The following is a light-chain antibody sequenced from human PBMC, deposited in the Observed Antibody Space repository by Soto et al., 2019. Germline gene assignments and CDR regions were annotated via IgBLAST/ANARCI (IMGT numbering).Light chain of an antibody. V-gene: IGKV3-15*01. J-gene: IGKJ3*01. CDR2: ATS. Sequence: ERVMTQSPATLSASPGESVTLSCRASQTVSSNLAWYQHKPGQAPRLLIYATSTRAPGVSARFSGSGSGSGTEFTLTISSLQSEDFAVYYCQQYNNWPQVSFGPGTKVEIE. CDR3: QQYNNWPQVS. CDR1: QTVSSN.